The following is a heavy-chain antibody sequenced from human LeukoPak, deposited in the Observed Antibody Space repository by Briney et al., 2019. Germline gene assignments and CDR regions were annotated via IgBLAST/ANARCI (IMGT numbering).Heavy chain of an antibody. CDR2: ISSSGSTI. D-gene: IGHD6-13*01. V-gene: IGHV3-48*03. CDR3: AKDPKGYSY. J-gene: IGHJ4*02. CDR1: GFTFSSYE. Sequence: PGGSLRLSCAASGFTFSSYEMNWVRQAPGKGLEWVSYISSSGSTIYYADSVKGRFTISRDNSKNTLYLQMNSLRAEDTAVYYCAKDPKGYSYWGQGTLVTVSS.